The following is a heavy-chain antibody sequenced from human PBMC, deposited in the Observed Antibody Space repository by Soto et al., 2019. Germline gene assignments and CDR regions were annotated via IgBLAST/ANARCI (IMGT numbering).Heavy chain of an antibody. CDR3: ARGMAEEQIFYYFDY. CDR2: IYHSGST. D-gene: IGHD3-9*01. V-gene: IGHV4-4*02. J-gene: IGHJ4*02. Sequence: SETLSLTCAVSGGSISSSNWWSWVRQPPGKGLEWIGEIYHSGSTNYNPSLKSRVTISVDKSKNQFSLKLSSVTAADTAVYYCARGMAEEQIFYYFDYWGQGALVTVSS. CDR1: GGSISSSNW.